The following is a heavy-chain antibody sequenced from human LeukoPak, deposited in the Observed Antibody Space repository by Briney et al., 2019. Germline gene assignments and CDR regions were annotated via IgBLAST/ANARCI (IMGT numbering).Heavy chain of an antibody. D-gene: IGHD6-19*01. CDR3: ARNVGQYSSGWFYFDY. V-gene: IGHV3-66*01. Sequence: GGSLRLSCAASGFTVSSNYMSWVRQAPGKGLEWVSVIYSGGSTYYADSVKGRFTISRDNSKNTLYLQMNSLRAEDTAVYYCARNVGQYSSGWFYFDYWGQGTLVTVSS. J-gene: IGHJ4*02. CDR2: IYSGGST. CDR1: GFTVSSNY.